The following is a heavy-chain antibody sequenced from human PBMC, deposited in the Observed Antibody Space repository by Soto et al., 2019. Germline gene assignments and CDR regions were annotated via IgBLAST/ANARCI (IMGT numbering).Heavy chain of an antibody. CDR3: ARGSYYSGWV. J-gene: IGHJ4*02. D-gene: IGHD6-19*01. V-gene: IGHV6-1*01. CDR1: CAIVSSTIPA. CDR2: TYYRSKWYS. Sequence: SQTLSLTCAISCAIVSSTIPACSWIRQSPSRGLEWLGRTYYRSKWYSDYAVSVKSRITINPYTSKKQFSLQLNSVTPEDTAVYYCARGSYYSGWVWGQGTLVTVSS.